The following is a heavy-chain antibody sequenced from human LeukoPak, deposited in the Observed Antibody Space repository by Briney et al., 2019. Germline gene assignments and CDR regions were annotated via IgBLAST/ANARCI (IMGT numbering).Heavy chain of an antibody. D-gene: IGHD6-13*01. Sequence: PGGSLRLACAASGFTFSSYSMSWVRQAPGKELEWVLSISSSSSYIYYADSVKGRFTISRDNAKNSLYLQMNSLRAEDTAVYYCARSPPTLSGYSSSWYESANYYYYYMDVWGKGTTVTISS. V-gene: IGHV3-21*04. CDR3: ARSPPTLSGYSSSWYESANYYYYYMDV. J-gene: IGHJ6*03. CDR1: GFTFSSYS. CDR2: ISSSSSYI.